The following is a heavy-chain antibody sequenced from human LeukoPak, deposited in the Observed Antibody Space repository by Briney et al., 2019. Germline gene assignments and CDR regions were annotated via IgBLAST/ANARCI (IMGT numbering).Heavy chain of an antibody. J-gene: IGHJ6*03. V-gene: IGHV1-69*13. CDR2: VIPIFGTA. Sequence: SVKVSCKASGGTFSNYAISWVRQAPGQGLEWMGGVIPIFGTANYAQKFQGRVTITADESTSTAYMELSSLRSEDTAVYYCTKGGLKVDHWYYYYMDVWGKGTTVTISS. CDR3: TKGGLKVDHWYYYYMDV. CDR1: GGTFSNYA.